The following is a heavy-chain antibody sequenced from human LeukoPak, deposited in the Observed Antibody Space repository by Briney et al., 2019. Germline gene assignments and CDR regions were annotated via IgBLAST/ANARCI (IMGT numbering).Heavy chain of an antibody. Sequence: PGGSLRLSCAAPGYTFSDYYMSWIRQAPGKGLEWVSYISSSGSTIYCADSVKGRFTISRDNAKNSLYLQMNSLRAEDTAVYYCARYSGSYYRSDFDYWGQGTLVTVSS. CDR3: ARYSGSYYRSDFDY. CDR2: ISSSGSTI. J-gene: IGHJ4*02. CDR1: GYTFSDYY. V-gene: IGHV3-11*01. D-gene: IGHD1-26*01.